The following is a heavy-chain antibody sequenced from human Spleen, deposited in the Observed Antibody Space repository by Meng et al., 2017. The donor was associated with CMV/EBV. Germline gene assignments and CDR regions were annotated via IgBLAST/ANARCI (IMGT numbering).Heavy chain of an antibody. Sequence: GESLKISCAASGFTFSSYSMNWVRQAPGKGLEWVSSISSSSSYIYYADSVKGRFTISRDNAKNSLYLQMNSLRAEDTAVYYCARDYCSSTSCYPGGKNWVDPWGQGTLVTVSS. J-gene: IGHJ5*02. CDR1: GFTFSSYS. CDR3: ARDYCSSTSCYPGGKNWVDP. V-gene: IGHV3-21*01. CDR2: ISSSSSYI. D-gene: IGHD2-2*01.